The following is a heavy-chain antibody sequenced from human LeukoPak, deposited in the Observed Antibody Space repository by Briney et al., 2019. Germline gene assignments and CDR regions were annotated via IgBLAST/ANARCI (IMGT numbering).Heavy chain of an antibody. Sequence: ASVKVSCKASGYTFTGYYMHWVRQAPGQGLEWMGWINPNSGGTNYAQKFQERVTITRDMSTSTAYMELSSLRSEDTAVYYCAADVSYSSSWDTTWYFDLWGRGTLVTVSS. J-gene: IGHJ2*01. CDR3: AADVSYSSSWDTTWYFDL. V-gene: IGHV1-2*02. CDR1: GYTFTGYY. D-gene: IGHD6-13*01. CDR2: INPNSGGT.